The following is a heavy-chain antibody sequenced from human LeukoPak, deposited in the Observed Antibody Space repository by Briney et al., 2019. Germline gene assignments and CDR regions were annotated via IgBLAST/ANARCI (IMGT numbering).Heavy chain of an antibody. D-gene: IGHD6-6*01. V-gene: IGHV4-59*04. J-gene: IGHJ1*01. CDR1: GGSISSYY. Sequence: SSETLSLTCTVSGGSISSYYWSWIRQPAGKGLEWIGYIYHSGSTYYNPSLKSRVTISVDTSKNQFSLKLSSVTAADTAVYYCARPPSYSSSPTTHFQHWGQGTLVTVSS. CDR3: ARPPSYSSSPTTHFQH. CDR2: IYHSGST.